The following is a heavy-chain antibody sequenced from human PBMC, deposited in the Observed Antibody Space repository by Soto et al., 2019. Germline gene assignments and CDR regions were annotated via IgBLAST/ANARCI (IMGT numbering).Heavy chain of an antibody. CDR1: GFSFNNYS. D-gene: IGHD4-17*01. V-gene: IGHV3-23*01. Sequence: EVQLLESGGGLVRPGGSLRLSCAASGFSFNNYSLSWVRQAPGKGLEWVSTFSAGGRAYYAASVQGRFTSARDSSQDKVQLQSNYLRPEETAVYYCAKGSLPEHCGDTLFAYWGQGTRVTVSS. CDR2: FSAGGRA. CDR3: AKGSLPEHCGDTLFAY. J-gene: IGHJ4*02.